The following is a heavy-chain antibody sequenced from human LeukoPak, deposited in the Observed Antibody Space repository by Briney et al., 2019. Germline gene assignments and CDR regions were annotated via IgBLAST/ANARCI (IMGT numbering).Heavy chain of an antibody. CDR3: AGGYGSSWLDY. J-gene: IGHJ4*02. D-gene: IGHD6-13*01. V-gene: IGHV4-4*09. CDR1: GGSISRHY. Sequence: SETMSLSCAVAGGSISRHYWSWIRQPPGKGLEWIGNIYARGSTNYNPSLKSRLTISVDTSKNQLSLKLRSVTAADTAVYYCAGGYGSSWLDYWGQGTLVTVSA. CDR2: IYARGST.